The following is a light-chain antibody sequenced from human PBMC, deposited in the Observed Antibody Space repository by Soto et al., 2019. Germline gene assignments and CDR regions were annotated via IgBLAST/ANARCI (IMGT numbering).Light chain of an antibody. CDR2: GNS. V-gene: IGLV1-40*01. Sequence: QSVLTQPPSVFGAPGQRVTISCTGSSSNIGAGYDVHWYQQLPGTAPKLLIYGNSNRPSGVPDRFSGSKSGTSASLAITGLQAEDEADYYCQPYDSSLSGVVFGGGTKLTVL. CDR3: QPYDSSLSGVV. CDR1: SSNIGAGYD. J-gene: IGLJ2*01.